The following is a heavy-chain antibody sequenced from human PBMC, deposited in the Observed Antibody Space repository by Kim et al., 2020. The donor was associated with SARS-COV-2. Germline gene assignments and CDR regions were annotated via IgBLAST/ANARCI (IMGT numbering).Heavy chain of an antibody. J-gene: IGHJ4*02. Sequence: GGSLRLSCAASGFTFSASAMHWVRQASGKGLEWVGRIRSKPNNCATSYAASVTGRFTISRDDSTNTVYLQMDSLKTDDTAVYFCSRHSGKHGDRGFDNWGQGTLVTVSS. CDR1: GFTFSASA. V-gene: IGHV3-73*01. CDR2: IRSKPNNCAT. D-gene: IGHD4-17*01. CDR3: SRHSGKHGDRGFDN.